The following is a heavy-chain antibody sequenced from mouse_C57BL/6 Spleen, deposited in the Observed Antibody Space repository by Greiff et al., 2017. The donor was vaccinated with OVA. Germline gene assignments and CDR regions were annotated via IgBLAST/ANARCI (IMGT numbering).Heavy chain of an antibody. V-gene: IGHV1-81*01. J-gene: IGHJ4*01. CDR2: IYPRSGNT. D-gene: IGHD1-2*01. CDR1: GYTFTSYG. Sequence: QVQLQQSGAELARPGASVKLSCKASGYTFTSYGISWVKQRTGQGLEWIGEIYPRSGNTCYNEKFKGKATLTADKSSSTAYMELRSLTSEDSAVYFCARGNTTASMDYWGQGTSVTVSS. CDR3: ARGNTTASMDY.